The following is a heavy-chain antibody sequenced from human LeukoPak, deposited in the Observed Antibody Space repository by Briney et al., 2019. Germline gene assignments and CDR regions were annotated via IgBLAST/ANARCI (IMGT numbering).Heavy chain of an antibody. Sequence: PSETLSLTCTVSGGSISSGGYYWSWIRQHPGKGLEWIGYIYYSGSTCYNPSLKSRVTISVDTSKNQFSLKLSSVTAADTAVYYCARSSIASNWFDPWGQGTLVTVSS. V-gene: IGHV4-31*03. CDR1: GGSISSGGYY. CDR2: IYYSGST. CDR3: ARSSIASNWFDP. D-gene: IGHD6-13*01. J-gene: IGHJ5*02.